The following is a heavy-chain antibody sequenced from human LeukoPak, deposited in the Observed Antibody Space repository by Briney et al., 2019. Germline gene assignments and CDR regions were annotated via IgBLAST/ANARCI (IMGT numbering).Heavy chain of an antibody. J-gene: IGHJ4*02. D-gene: IGHD6-13*01. V-gene: IGHV3-30-3*01. CDR1: GFTFSSYA. CDR2: ISYDGSNK. Sequence: GGSLRLPCAASGFTFSSYAMHWVRQAPGKGLEWVAVISYDGSNKYYADSVKGRFTISRDNSKNTLYLQMNSLRAEDTAVYYCARGPLGYSSSWYADYWGQGTLVTVSS. CDR3: ARGPLGYSSSWYADY.